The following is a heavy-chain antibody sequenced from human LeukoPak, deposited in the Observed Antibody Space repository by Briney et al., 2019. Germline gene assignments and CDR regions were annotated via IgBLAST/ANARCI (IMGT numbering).Heavy chain of an antibody. D-gene: IGHD2-21*01. V-gene: IGHV1-2*02. Sequence: ASVKVSCKASGYTFTGYYMHWVRQAPGQGLEWMGWINPNSGGTKYAQKFQGRLTMTRDTSISPAYMELSRLRSDDTALYYCERDLAYCGGDCYSLVDFWGQGTLVTVSS. CDR3: ERDLAYCGGDCYSLVDF. CDR2: INPNSGGT. J-gene: IGHJ4*02. CDR1: GYTFTGYY.